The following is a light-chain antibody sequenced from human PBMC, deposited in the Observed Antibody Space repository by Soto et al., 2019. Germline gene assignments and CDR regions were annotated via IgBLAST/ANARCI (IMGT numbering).Light chain of an antibody. CDR2: DVY. CDR3: CSFAGSFYV. CDR1: SSDVGGYNY. Sequence: QSVLTQPRSVSGSPGQSVAISCSGTSSDVGGYNYVTWYQQYPGKAPKLMIYDVYKRPSGVPDRFSGSKSGNTASLIISGLQAADEADYYCCSFAGSFYVFGVGTKVT. V-gene: IGLV2-11*01. J-gene: IGLJ1*01.